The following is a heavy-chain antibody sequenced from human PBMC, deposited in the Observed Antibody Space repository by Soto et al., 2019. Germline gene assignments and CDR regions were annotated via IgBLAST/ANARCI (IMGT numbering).Heavy chain of an antibody. CDR2: IYYSGST. CDR3: ARTDIVATSVDY. J-gene: IGHJ4*02. CDR1: GGSISSYY. V-gene: IGHV4-59*01. Sequence: SETLSLTCTVSGGSISSYYWSWIRQPPGKGLEWIGYIYYSGSTNYNPSLKSRVTISVDTSKNQFSPKLSSVTAADTAVYYCARTDIVATSVDYWGQGTLVTVAS. D-gene: IGHD5-12*01.